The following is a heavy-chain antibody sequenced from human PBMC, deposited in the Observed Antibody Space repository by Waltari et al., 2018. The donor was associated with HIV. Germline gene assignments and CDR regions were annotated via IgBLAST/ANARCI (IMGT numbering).Heavy chain of an antibody. CDR1: GFTFSSSW. V-gene: IGHV3-7*01. CDR2: IKEDGSEI. CDR3: ARRQQLTD. D-gene: IGHD6-13*01. Sequence: EVRLVESGGGLVQPGGSLRLSCAASGFTFSSSWMTWVRQAPGKGLEWVANIKEDGSEIHYVDSVKGRFTISRDNAKNSLYLQMNSLRAKDTAVYYCARRQQLTDWGQGTLVTVSS. J-gene: IGHJ4*02.